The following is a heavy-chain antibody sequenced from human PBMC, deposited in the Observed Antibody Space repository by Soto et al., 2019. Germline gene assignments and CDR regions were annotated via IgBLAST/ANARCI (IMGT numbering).Heavy chain of an antibody. CDR3: ARDSMALIDY. V-gene: IGHV3-33*01. Sequence: QVQLVESGGGVVQPGRSLRLSCAASGFTFSSYGMHWVRQAPGKGLEWVAVIWYDGRNKYYADSVKGRFTISRDNSKNTLYLQMNSLRAEDTAGYYCARDSMALIDYWGQGTLVTVSS. CDR1: GFTFSSYG. J-gene: IGHJ4*02. CDR2: IWYDGRNK. D-gene: IGHD2-8*01.